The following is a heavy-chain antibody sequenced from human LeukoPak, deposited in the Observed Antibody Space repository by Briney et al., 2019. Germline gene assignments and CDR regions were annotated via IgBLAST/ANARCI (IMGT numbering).Heavy chain of an antibody. CDR2: INTSGGST. V-gene: IGHV1-46*01. CDR3: ARSDYYGSGETAFDI. Sequence: ASVTVSCKASGYTFTSYYMHWVRQAPGQGLEWMGLINTSGGSTSYAQKFQGRVTMTRDMSTSTVYMELSSLRSEDTAVYYCARSDYYGSGETAFDIWGQGTMVTVSS. D-gene: IGHD3-10*01. J-gene: IGHJ3*02. CDR1: GYTFTSYY.